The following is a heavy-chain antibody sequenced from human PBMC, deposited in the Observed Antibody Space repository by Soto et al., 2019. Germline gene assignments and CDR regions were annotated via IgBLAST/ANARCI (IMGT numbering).Heavy chain of an antibody. CDR3: ASQTAGPLFDY. Sequence: SETLSLTCAVSGGSISSSSYYWGWIRQPPGKGLEWIGSIYYSGSTYYNPSLKSRVTISVDTSKNQFSLKLSSVTAADTAVYYCASQTAGPLFDYWGQGTLVTVSS. D-gene: IGHD2-21*02. V-gene: IGHV4-39*01. CDR1: GGSISSSSYY. CDR2: IYYSGST. J-gene: IGHJ4*02.